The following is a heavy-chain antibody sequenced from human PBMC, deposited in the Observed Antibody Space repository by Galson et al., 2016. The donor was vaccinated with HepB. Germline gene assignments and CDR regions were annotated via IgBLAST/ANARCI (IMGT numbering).Heavy chain of an antibody. V-gene: IGHV4-39*01. CDR2: IYNSGTT. J-gene: IGHJ4*02. D-gene: IGHD3-10*01. Sequence: VWVRQPSGKGLEWIGSIYNSGTTSYSPSLKSRLTISVDTSRDQFSLNLRSVTAADTAVYFCARHSWFFPRFDYWGQGTLVTVSS. CDR3: ARHSWFFPRFDY.